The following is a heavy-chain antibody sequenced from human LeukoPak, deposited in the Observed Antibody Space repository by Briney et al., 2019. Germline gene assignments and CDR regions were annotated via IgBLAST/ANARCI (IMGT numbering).Heavy chain of an antibody. Sequence: GGSLRLSCAASGFTFSSFWMSWVRQAPGKGLEWVATIKQDGSEKYYVDSVKGRFTISRDNAKNSLYLQMTSLRAEDTAVYYCARRSGIAVAGAFDYWGQGTLVTVSS. CDR3: ARRSGIAVAGAFDY. J-gene: IGHJ4*02. D-gene: IGHD6-19*01. V-gene: IGHV3-7*03. CDR2: IKQDGSEK. CDR1: GFTFSSFW.